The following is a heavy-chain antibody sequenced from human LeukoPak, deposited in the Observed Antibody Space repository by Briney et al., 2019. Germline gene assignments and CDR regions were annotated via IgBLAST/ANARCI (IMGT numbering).Heavy chain of an antibody. V-gene: IGHV3-64*01. CDR2: ISSNGRRT. J-gene: IGHJ4*02. Sequence: GGSPRLSCAASGFTFSSYSMHWVRQAPGKGLEFVSAISSNGRRTYYANSVKGRFTISRDISKNTLYLQMGSLRAEDMAVYYCARVDYGSGCDSWGQGTLVTVSS. D-gene: IGHD6-19*01. CDR1: GFTFSSYS. CDR3: ARVDYGSGCDS.